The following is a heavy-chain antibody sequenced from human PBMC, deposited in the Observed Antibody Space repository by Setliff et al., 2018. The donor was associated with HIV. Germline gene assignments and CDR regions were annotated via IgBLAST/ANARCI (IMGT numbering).Heavy chain of an antibody. CDR2: IIPLFGTT. V-gene: IGHV1-69*13. Sequence: SVKVSCKASGGTFSSYTISWVRQAPGQGLEWMGGIIPLFGTTNYAQKCQGRVTITADESTSTAYMELSSLRSEDTAVYYCAMSMTTYPVSRAFDIWGQGTRVTVSS. J-gene: IGHJ3*02. CDR3: AMSMTTYPVSRAFDI. CDR1: GGTFSSYT. D-gene: IGHD4-4*01.